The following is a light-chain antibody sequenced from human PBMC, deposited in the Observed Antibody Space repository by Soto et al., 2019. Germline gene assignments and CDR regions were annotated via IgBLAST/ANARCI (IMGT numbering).Light chain of an antibody. Sequence: VLTQPPSVSVAPGKTARITCGGNNIGSKSVHWYQQKPGQAPVLVIYYDSDRPSGIPERFSGSNSGNTATLTISRVEAGDEADYYCQVWDSSSDHRVFGGGTKVTVL. CDR3: QVWDSSSDHRV. J-gene: IGLJ2*01. CDR1: NIGSKS. CDR2: YDS. V-gene: IGLV3-21*04.